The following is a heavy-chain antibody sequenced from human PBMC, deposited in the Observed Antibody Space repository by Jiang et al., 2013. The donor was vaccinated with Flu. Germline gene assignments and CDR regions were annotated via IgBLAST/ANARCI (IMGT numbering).Heavy chain of an antibody. CDR2: IYPGDSDT. J-gene: IGHJ6*02. CDR3: ARSYGYCSGGSCYDSYYYGMDV. Sequence: CGAEVKKPGESLKISCKGSGYSFTSYWIGWVRQMPGKGLEWMGIIYPGDSDTRYSPSFQGQVTISADKSISTAYLQWSSLKASDTAMYYCARSYGYCSGGSCYDSYYYGMDVWGQGTTVTVSS. D-gene: IGHD2-15*01. V-gene: IGHV5-51*01. CDR1: GYSFTSYW.